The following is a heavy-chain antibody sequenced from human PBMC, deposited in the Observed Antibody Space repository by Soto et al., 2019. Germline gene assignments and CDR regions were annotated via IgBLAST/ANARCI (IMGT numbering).Heavy chain of an antibody. V-gene: IGHV1-2*02. CDR2: INPNSGGT. J-gene: IGHJ6*02. CDR3: ARGGDVDKGFDGMDV. Sequence: QVQLVQSGAEVKKPGASVKVSCKASGYTFTGYYMHWVRQAPGQGLEWMGWINPNSGGTNYAQKFQGRVTMTRDTSISTAYMELGRLRSDDTAVYYCARGGDVDKGFDGMDVWGQGTTVTVSS. D-gene: IGHD5-12*01. CDR1: GYTFTGYY.